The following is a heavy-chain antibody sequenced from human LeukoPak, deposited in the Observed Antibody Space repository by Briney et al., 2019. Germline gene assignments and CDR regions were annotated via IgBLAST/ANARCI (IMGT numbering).Heavy chain of an antibody. CDR3: ATETSAWSAFDI. D-gene: IGHD6-19*01. CDR1: GLTFSRQW. J-gene: IGHJ3*02. V-gene: IGHV3-74*01. CDR2: IDRDGTST. Sequence: PGGSLRLSCAASGLTFSRQWMFWVRQVPGKGLAWVSQIDRDGTSTGYADSVKGRFTISRDNAKNTLYLQMDSLRAEDTAVYYCATETSAWSAFDIWGQGTMVTVSA.